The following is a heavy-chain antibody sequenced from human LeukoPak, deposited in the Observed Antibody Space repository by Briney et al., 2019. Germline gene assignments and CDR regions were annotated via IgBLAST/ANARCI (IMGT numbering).Heavy chain of an antibody. V-gene: IGHV3-23*01. CDR3: ARDRSPGNFDY. CDR2: IRGSGTGT. Sequence: GGSLRLSCAASGFTFGSYAMTWVRQAPGKGLEWVSAIRGSGTGTNYGDSVKGRFTISRDNSKNTLYLQMNSLRAEDTAVYYCARDRSPGNFDYWGQGTLVTVSS. J-gene: IGHJ4*02. CDR1: GFTFGSYA. D-gene: IGHD3-10*01.